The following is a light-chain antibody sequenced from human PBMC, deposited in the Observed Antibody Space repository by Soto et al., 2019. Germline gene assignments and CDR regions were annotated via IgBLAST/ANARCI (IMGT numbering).Light chain of an antibody. CDR3: QQSYSLVT. J-gene: IGKJ1*01. V-gene: IGKV1-39*01. CDR2: AAS. Sequence: DIQMTQSPSSLSASVGDRVTITCRASQSISSYLNWYQQKPGKAPKLLIYAASSLQSGVPSRFSGGGSGTDFTLTISSLQPEDFATYYCQQSYSLVTFGQGTKVEIK. CDR1: QSISSY.